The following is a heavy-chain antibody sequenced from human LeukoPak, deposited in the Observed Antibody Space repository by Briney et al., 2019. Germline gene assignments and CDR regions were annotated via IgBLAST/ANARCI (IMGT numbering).Heavy chain of an antibody. Sequence: GGSLRLSCAASGFGFSSYGMHWVRQAPGKGLEWVAVTSYDGSNKYYADSVKGRFTISRDNSKNTLYLQTNSLRAEDTAVYYCAKGPGYCSGGSCYSYAGDYWGQGTLVTVSS. V-gene: IGHV3-30*18. CDR3: AKGPGYCSGGSCYSYAGDY. CDR2: TSYDGSNK. CDR1: GFGFSSYG. D-gene: IGHD2-15*01. J-gene: IGHJ4*02.